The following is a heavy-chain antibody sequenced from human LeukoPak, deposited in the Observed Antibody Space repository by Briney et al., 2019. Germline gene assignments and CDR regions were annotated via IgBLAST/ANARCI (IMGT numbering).Heavy chain of an antibody. CDR1: GYSFIGYY. J-gene: IGHJ3*02. CDR2: INPNSGGT. V-gene: IGHV1-2*02. D-gene: IGHD2-2*01. CDR3: AKDDYCSSTSCSQGAFDI. Sequence: GASVNVSCKASGYSFIGYYIHWVRQAPGQGLEWMGWINPNSGGTNYAQKFQGRVTMTRDTSISTAYMELSRLRSDDTAVYYCAKDDYCSSTSCSQGAFDIWGQGTMVTVSS.